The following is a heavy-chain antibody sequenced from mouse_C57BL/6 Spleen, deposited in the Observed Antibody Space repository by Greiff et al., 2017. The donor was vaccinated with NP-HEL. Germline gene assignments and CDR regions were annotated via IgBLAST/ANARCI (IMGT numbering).Heavy chain of an antibody. CDR2: ISDGGSYT. D-gene: IGHD2-14*01. CDR3: ARDLSYRDAMDY. V-gene: IGHV5-4*01. J-gene: IGHJ4*01. Sequence: EVQLVESGGGLVKPGGSLKLSCAASGFTFSSYAMSWVRQTPEKRLEWVATISDGGSYTYYPDNVKGRFTISRDNAKNNLYLQMSHLKSEDTAMYYCARDLSYRDAMDYWGQGTSVTVSS. CDR1: GFTFSSYA.